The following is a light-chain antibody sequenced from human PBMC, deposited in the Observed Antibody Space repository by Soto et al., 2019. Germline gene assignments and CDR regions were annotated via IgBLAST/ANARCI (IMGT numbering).Light chain of an antibody. Sequence: QSALTQPASVSASPGQSITISCIGTSSDVGNYNLVSWYQQHPGKAPTLMIFEGTKRPSGVSNRFSGSRSGNTASLSISGLQAEDEADYYCCSFAGGPYVFGTGTKLTVL. CDR2: EGT. J-gene: IGLJ1*01. V-gene: IGLV2-23*01. CDR3: CSFAGGPYV. CDR1: SSDVGNYNL.